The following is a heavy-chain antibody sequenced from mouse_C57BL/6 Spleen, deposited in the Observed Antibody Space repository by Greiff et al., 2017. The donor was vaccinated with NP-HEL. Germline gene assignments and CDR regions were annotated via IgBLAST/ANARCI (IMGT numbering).Heavy chain of an antibody. Sequence: EVKLMESGGGLVQPGGSLSLSCAASGFTFTDYYMSWVRQPPGKALEWLGFIRNKANGYTTEYSASVKGRFTISRDNSQSILYLQMNALRAEDSATYYCARYKGKLGPSYWYFDVWGTGTTVTVSS. CDR1: GFTFTDYY. CDR3: ARYKGKLGPSYWYFDV. CDR2: IRNKANGYTT. D-gene: IGHD4-1*01. J-gene: IGHJ1*03. V-gene: IGHV7-3*01.